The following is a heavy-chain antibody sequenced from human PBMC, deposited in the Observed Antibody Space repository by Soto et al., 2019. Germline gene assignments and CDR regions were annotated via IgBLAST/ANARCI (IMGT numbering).Heavy chain of an antibody. V-gene: IGHV3-30*03. CDR1: GFTINRND. J-gene: IGHJ6*02. D-gene: IGHD3-3*01. CDR2: MSFDGNHQ. Sequence: QVHLVESGGGVVQPGGSLRLSCAASGFTINRNDMYWVRQAPGKELEWVAVMSFDGNHQHYADSVKGRFTISRDNSKNTLSLEMNSLRRDDTAVYYCASCERFPRVGVDYYALDVWGQGTTVIVSS. CDR3: ASCERFPRVGVDYYALDV.